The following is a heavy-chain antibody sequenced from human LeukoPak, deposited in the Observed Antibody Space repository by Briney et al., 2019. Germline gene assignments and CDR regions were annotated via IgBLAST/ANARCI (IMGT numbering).Heavy chain of an antibody. D-gene: IGHD5-18*01. CDR1: GFTFSSYA. J-gene: IGHJ4*02. CDR2: ISYDGSNK. Sequence: GGSLRLSWAASGFTFSSYAMHWVRQAPVKGLEWVAVISYDGSNKYYADSVKGRFTISRDNSKNTLYLQMNSLRAEDTAVYYCARALPGYSYGIDYWGQGTLVTVSS. V-gene: IGHV3-30*04. CDR3: ARALPGYSYGIDY.